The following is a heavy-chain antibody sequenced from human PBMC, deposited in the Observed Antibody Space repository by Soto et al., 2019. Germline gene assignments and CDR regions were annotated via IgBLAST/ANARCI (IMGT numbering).Heavy chain of an antibody. CDR2: ISSTSDTI. CDR3: VRGDFRDY. V-gene: IGHV3-21*01. Sequence: EVQLVESGGGLAKPGGSLRLSCAASRFTFSTYTMTWVRQAPGKGLQYVSSISSTSDTIYYADSVKGRFTISRDNAKNSLYLQMNSLRAEDTAVYYCVRGDFRDYWGQGTLVTVSS. CDR1: RFTFSTYT. D-gene: IGHD3-10*01. J-gene: IGHJ4*02.